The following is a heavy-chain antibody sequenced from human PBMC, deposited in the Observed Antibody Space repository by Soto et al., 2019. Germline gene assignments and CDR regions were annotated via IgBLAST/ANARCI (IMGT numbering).Heavy chain of an antibody. V-gene: IGHV1-18*01. CDR1: GYTLTSYG. CDR3: VTTIGYSDYYYGMDV. D-gene: IGHD5-12*01. CDR2: ISAYNGDT. Sequence: QVQLVQSGAEVTKPGASVKVSCKASGYTLTSYGISWVRQAPGQVLEWMGWISAYNGDTNYAQSLQGRVTMTTDTSTTTAYMELRSLRSDDTGVYYCVTTIGYSDYYYGMDVWGQGTRVTVSS. J-gene: IGHJ6*02.